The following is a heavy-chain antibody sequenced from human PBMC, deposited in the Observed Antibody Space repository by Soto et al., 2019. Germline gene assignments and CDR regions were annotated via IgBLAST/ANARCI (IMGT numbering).Heavy chain of an antibody. CDR2: INHSGIT. V-gene: IGHV4-34*01. CDR3: ARVPIDRSSCTNPRDLDE. CDR1: GGSFSGYY. Sequence: QVQLQQWGAGLLKPAETLSLTCGVYGGSFSGYYWSWIRQPPGKGLEWIGEINHSGITNYNPSLKRRATMSVATYRHQFSLEMNCVTAADMAVYSCARVPIDRSSCTNPRDLDEWGRVTLVTV. D-gene: IGHD6-13*01. J-gene: IGHJ4*02.